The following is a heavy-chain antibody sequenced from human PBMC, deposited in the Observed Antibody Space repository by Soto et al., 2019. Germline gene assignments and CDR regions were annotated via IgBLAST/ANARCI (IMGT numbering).Heavy chain of an antibody. CDR2: INAGNGNT. CDR3: ARDGYSWSYFTPRFDP. J-gene: IGHJ5*02. CDR1: GYTFTSYA. V-gene: IGHV1-3*01. Sequence: ASVKVSCKXSGYTFTSYAMHWVRQAPGQRLEWMGWINAGNGNTKYSQRFQGRVTISRDTSANTAYMELSSLTSEDTAVYYCARDGYSWSYFTPRFDPWGQGTLVTVSS. D-gene: IGHD1-26*01.